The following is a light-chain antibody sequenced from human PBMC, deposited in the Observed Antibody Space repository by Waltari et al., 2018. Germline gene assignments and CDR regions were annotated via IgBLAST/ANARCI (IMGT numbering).Light chain of an antibody. CDR2: DAT. V-gene: IGKV1-33*01. Sequence: DIQVTQSPSSLSASVGDRVTITCQASQHIMHYLNWYQQRPGKAPKVLIYDATLLKIGVPSRFSGSGSGTDFTFAITSLQPEDAATYYCQHFDNLLFTFGQGTKLEI. CDR3: QHFDNLLFT. CDR1: QHIMHY. J-gene: IGKJ2*01.